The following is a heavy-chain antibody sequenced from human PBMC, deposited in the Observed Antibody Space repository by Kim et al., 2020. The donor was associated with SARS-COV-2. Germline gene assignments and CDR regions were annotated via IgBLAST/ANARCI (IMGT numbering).Heavy chain of an antibody. Sequence: NPSLKSRVTISVDKSKNQFSLRLNSVTAADTAVYYCAMYVVVPAAIGFDSWGQGTLVTVSS. V-gene: IGHV4-4*02. D-gene: IGHD2-2*02. CDR3: AMYVVVPAAIGFDS. J-gene: IGHJ5*01.